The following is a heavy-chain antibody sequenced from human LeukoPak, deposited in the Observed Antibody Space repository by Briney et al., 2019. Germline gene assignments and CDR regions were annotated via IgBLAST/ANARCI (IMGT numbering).Heavy chain of an antibody. D-gene: IGHD5-18*01. Sequence: SETLSLTCTVSGGSISSYYWSWIRQPAGKGLEWTGRIYTSGSTNYNPSLKSRVTMSVDTSKKQFSLKLSSVTAADTAVYYCAREGYSYGYPSTFDYWGQGTLVTVSS. CDR1: GGSISSYY. CDR3: AREGYSYGYPSTFDY. CDR2: IYTSGST. V-gene: IGHV4-4*07. J-gene: IGHJ4*02.